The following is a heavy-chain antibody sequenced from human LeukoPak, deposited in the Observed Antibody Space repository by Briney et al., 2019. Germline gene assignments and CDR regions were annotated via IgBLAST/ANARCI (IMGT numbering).Heavy chain of an antibody. CDR1: GFTFSSYG. V-gene: IGHV3-30*18. CDR2: ISYDGSNK. D-gene: IGHD6-19*01. J-gene: IGHJ3*02. CDR3: AKVRHIAVAGANDI. Sequence: GRSLRLSCAASGFTFSSYGMHWVRQAPGKGLEWVAVISYDGSNKYYADSVKGRFTISRDNSKNTLYLQMNSLRAEDTAVYYCAKVRHIAVAGANDIWGQGTMVTVSS.